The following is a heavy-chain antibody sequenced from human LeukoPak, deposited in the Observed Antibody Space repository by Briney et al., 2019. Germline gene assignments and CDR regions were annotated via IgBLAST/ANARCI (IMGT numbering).Heavy chain of an antibody. D-gene: IGHD2-15*01. J-gene: IGHJ5*02. CDR1: GFTFSAYW. Sequence: GGSLRLSCVASGFTFSAYWMAWVRQAPGKGLEWIANIGQDGSEKNYVDSLKGRFTISRDNAKRSLYLQISSLRAEDTAMYYCARAGVASLDRWWYDSWGQGTLVAVSS. V-gene: IGHV3-7*03. CDR3: ARAGVASLDRWWYDS. CDR2: IGQDGSEK.